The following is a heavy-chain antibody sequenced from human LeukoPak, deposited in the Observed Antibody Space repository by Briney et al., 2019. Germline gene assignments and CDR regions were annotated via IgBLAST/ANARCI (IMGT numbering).Heavy chain of an antibody. J-gene: IGHJ4*02. V-gene: IGHV4-31*03. CDR3: ARGADDFCTASTCFSYSCYDVFCAY. CDR2: ISHSRTT. D-gene: IGHD5-12*01. Sequence: SQTLSLTCTVSGASLTRDKQYCPSVRQHPGKGLEWVGYISHSRTTSYKPSLKSRISIAPDPSKKQFSPNLISVTAADTAIYYCARGADDFCTASTCFSYSCYDVFCAYWGQGALVSVSS. CDR1: GASLTRDKQY.